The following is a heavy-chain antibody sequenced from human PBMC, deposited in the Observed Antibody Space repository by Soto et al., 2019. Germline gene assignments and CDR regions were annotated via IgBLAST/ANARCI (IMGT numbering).Heavy chain of an antibody. CDR2: ITDTGGDT. D-gene: IGHD3-10*01. V-gene: IGHV3-23*01. CDR3: ARGSTDSYPGSRIFDF. Sequence: EVQLLESGGGLVQPGGSLRLSCAASGFTISSNAMYWVRQAPGKGLEWVSTITDTGGDTKYADSVRGRFTMSRDNSKKTLYLQMNSLRVEDSALYYCARGSTDSYPGSRIFDFWGRGTLVTVSS. J-gene: IGHJ4*02. CDR1: GFTISSNA.